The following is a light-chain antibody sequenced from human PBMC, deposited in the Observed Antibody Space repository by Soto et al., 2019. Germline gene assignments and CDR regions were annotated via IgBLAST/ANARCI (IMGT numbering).Light chain of an antibody. CDR2: TAS. V-gene: IGKV1-27*01. CDR1: QGISNY. CDR3: QNYNSAPQLT. J-gene: IGKJ4*01. Sequence: DIQMTQSPSSRSASVGDRVTITCRASQGISNYLAWYQQKPGKVPKLLIYTASTLQSGVPSRFSGSGSGTDFTLTISSLQPEDVATYYCQNYNSAPQLTFGGGTKVEIK.